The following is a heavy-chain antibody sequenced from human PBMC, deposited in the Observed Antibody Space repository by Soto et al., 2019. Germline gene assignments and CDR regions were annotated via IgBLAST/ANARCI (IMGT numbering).Heavy chain of an antibody. CDR2: ISSSSTYI. CDR3: ARVVASTSTDETNAFDI. D-gene: IGHD2-2*01. V-gene: IGHV3-21*01. CDR1: GFTFSDYS. J-gene: IGHJ3*02. Sequence: PGGSLRLSCAAAGFTFSDYSMNWVRQAPGKGLEWVSIISSSSTYIYYAGSVKGRFTISRDNAKNKLFLQMNSLRAEDTAVYYCARVVASTSTDETNAFDIWGQGTMVTVSS.